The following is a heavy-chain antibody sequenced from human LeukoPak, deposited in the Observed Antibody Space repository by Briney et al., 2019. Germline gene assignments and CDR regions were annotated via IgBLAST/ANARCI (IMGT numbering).Heavy chain of an antibody. Sequence: ASVKVSCKASGYTFAVFYMHWVRQAPGQGLEWMGWINPNSGGTNYAQKFQGRVTMTRDTSISTVYMELSRLRSDDTAVYYCARSKVYPNDYWGQGTLVTVSS. CDR1: GYTFAVFY. CDR2: INPNSGGT. CDR3: ARSKVYPNDY. V-gene: IGHV1-2*02. J-gene: IGHJ4*02. D-gene: IGHD1-14*01.